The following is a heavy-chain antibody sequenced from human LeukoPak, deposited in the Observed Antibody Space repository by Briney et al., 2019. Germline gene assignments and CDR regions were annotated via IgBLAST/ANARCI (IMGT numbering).Heavy chain of an antibody. CDR3: TTGDFGPY. CDR1: GFTFSDAW. J-gene: IGHJ4*02. CDR2: IKRKTEGGTT. D-gene: IGHD3-10*01. Sequence: PGRSLRLSCAASGFTFSDAWMNWVRQAPGKGLEWVGRIKRKTEGGTTDYVAPVKGRFIISRDDSKNTLYLQMNSLKTEDTAFYYCTTGDFGPYWGQGTLVTVSS. V-gene: IGHV3-15*07.